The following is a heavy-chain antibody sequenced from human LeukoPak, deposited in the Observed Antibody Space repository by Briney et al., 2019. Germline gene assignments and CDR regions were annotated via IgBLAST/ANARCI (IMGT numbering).Heavy chain of an antibody. CDR3: AKAKSGGIVGAAFDY. Sequence: GGSLRLSCAASGFTFSSYAMHWVRQAPGKGREGVAVISYDGSNKYYADSVKGRFTISRDNSKNTLYLQMNSLRAEATAVYYCAKAKSGGIVGAAFDYWGQGTLVTVSS. J-gene: IGHJ4*02. D-gene: IGHD1-26*01. V-gene: IGHV3-30-3*01. CDR2: ISYDGSNK. CDR1: GFTFSSYA.